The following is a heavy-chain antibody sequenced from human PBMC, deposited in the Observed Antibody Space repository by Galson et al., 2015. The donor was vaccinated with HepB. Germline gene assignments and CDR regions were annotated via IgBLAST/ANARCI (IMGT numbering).Heavy chain of an antibody. D-gene: IGHD4-11*01. CDR1: GFTFSDYY. CDR2: MSGSTITI. Sequence: SLRLSCAASGFTFSDYYMTWIRQTPGKGLEWISDMSGSTITILYADSVRGRFTISRDNARNTLYLQMNSLRDEDTAVYYCARRSQDYNNRSCFDLWGQGTLVTVSS. V-gene: IGHV3-11*01. CDR3: ARRSQDYNNRSCFDL. J-gene: IGHJ5*02.